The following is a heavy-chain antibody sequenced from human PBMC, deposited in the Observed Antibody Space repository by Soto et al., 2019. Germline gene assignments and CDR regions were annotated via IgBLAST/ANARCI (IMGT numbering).Heavy chain of an antibody. CDR2: IYHTGSA. J-gene: IGHJ4*02. CDR3: ARLRDSSGYYLDC. Sequence: SETLSLTCTVSGGSISTYYWSWIRQPPGKGLEWIGYIYHTGSANYNPSLKSRVSISVDTSKKQFSLKLTSVTAADTAVYYCARLRDSSGYYLDCWGQGALVTVSS. CDR1: GGSISTYY. D-gene: IGHD3-22*01. V-gene: IGHV4-59*08.